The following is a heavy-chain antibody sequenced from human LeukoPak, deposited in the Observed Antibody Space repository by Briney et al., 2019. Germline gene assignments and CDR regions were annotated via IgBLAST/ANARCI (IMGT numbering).Heavy chain of an antibody. D-gene: IGHD3-22*01. CDR3: ARGSYYDSSGYYSSFDI. J-gene: IGHJ3*02. Sequence: GPSVKVSCKASGGTFSSYAINWVRQVTGQGLEWMGWMNPNSGNTGYAQKFQGRVTMTRNTSISTAYMELSSLRSEDTAVYYCARGSYYDSSGYYSSFDIWGQGTMVTVSS. CDR1: GGTFSSYA. CDR2: MNPNSGNT. V-gene: IGHV1-8*02.